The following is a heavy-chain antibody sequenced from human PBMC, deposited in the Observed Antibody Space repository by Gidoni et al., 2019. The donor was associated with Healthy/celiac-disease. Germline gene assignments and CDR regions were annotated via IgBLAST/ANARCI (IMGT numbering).Heavy chain of an antibody. J-gene: IGHJ6*02. CDR1: GFPLSGSA. Sequence: EVQQVESGGGLVQPGGSLKHYCAASGFPLSGSAMHWVRQASGKGLEWVGRSRSKANSYATAYAASVNGRFTISRDVSKNTAYLQMNSLKTEDTAVYYCTRRAYSNYAYYGMDVWGQGTTVTVSS. D-gene: IGHD4-4*01. CDR2: SRSKANSYAT. V-gene: IGHV3-73*01. CDR3: TRRAYSNYAYYGMDV.